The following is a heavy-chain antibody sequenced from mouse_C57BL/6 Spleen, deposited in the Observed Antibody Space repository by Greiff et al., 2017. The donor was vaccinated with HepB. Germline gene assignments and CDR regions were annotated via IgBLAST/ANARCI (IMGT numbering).Heavy chain of an antibody. CDR2: IYPGDGDT. CDR1: GYAFSSYW. J-gene: IGHJ2*01. V-gene: IGHV1-80*01. CDR3: ARGDSSGYGCFDY. D-gene: IGHD3-2*02. Sequence: VQVVESGAELVKPGASVKISCKASGYAFSSYWMNWVKQRPGKGLEWIGQIYPGDGDTNYNGKFKGKATLTADKSSSTAYMQLSSLTSEDSAVYFCARGDSSGYGCFDYWGQGTTLTVSS.